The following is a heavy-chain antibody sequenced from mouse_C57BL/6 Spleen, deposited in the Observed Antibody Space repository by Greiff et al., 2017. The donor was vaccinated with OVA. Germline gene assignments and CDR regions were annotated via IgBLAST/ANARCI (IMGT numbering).Heavy chain of an antibody. D-gene: IGHD2-4*01. Sequence: EVMLVESGGGLVKPGGSLKLSCAASGFTFSSYAMSWVRQTPEKRLEWVAPISDGGSYTYYPDNVKGRFTISRDNAKNNLYLQMSHLKSEDTAMYYCAREGDYDSPAWFAYWGQGTLVTVSA. CDR2: ISDGGSYT. V-gene: IGHV5-4*01. J-gene: IGHJ3*01. CDR1: GFTFSSYA. CDR3: AREGDYDSPAWFAY.